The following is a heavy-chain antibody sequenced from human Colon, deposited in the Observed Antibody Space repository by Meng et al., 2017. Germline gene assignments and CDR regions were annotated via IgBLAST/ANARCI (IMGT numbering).Heavy chain of an antibody. D-gene: IGHD2-21*01. CDR2: ISGSGNTI. CDR3: AREGLYGGQSYFDY. J-gene: IGHJ4*02. Sequence: VRLLEAGGGLVRPGGALRLSCAASGFTLSDFYMSWIRQAPGKGLEWVSFISGSGNTIDYADSVKGRFTISRDTATNSLLLQMSSLRAEDTAIYYCAREGLYGGQSYFDYWGQGALVTVSS. V-gene: IGHV3-11*01. CDR1: GFTLSDFY.